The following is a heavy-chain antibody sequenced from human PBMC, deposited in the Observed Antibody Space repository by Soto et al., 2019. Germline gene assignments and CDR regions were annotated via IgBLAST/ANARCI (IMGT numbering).Heavy chain of an antibody. V-gene: IGHV5-10-1*01. D-gene: IGHD6-13*01. CDR3: ARAPRMQQLGLIYYYFGMDV. CDR2: IDPSDSYT. CDR1: GYSFTSYW. Sequence: PGESLKISCKGSGYSFTSYWISWVRQMPGKGLEWMGRIDPSDSYTNYSPSFQGHVTISADKSISTAYLQWSSLKASDTAMYYCARAPRMQQLGLIYYYFGMDVWGQGTTVTVSS. J-gene: IGHJ6*02.